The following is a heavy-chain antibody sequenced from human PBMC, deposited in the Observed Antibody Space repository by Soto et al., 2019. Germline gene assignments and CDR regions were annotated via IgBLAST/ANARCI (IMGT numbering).Heavy chain of an antibody. D-gene: IGHD3-22*01. CDR1: GGSISSYY. V-gene: IGHV4-59*01. Sequence: SETLSLTCTVSGGSISSYYWDWIRQPPGKGLEWIGYIYYSGNTKYNPSLKSRVTISVDTSKNQFSLKLSSVTAADTAVYYCASFYDRSGYYSFDHWGQGTPVTVSS. J-gene: IGHJ4*02. CDR3: ASFYDRSGYYSFDH. CDR2: IYYSGNT.